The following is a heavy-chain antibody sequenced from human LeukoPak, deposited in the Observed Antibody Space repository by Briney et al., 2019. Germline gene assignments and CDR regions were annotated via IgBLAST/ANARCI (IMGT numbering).Heavy chain of an antibody. CDR2: ISSSGSII. CDR1: GFTFSDYY. Sequence: GGSLRLSCAASGFTFSDYYMTWIRQAPGKGLEWVSYISSSGSIIYYADSVKGRFIISRDNAKNSLYLQMNSLRAEDTAVYFCARVGDDSSGRFDYWGQGTLVTASS. V-gene: IGHV3-11*04. J-gene: IGHJ4*02. CDR3: ARVGDDSSGRFDY. D-gene: IGHD3-22*01.